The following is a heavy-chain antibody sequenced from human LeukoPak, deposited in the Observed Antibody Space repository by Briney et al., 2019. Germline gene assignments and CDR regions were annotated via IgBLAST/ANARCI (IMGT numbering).Heavy chain of an antibody. D-gene: IGHD6-19*01. Sequence: PSETLSLTCTVSGGSISSYYWSWIRQPPGKGLEWIACIYNSGNIIYNPSLKSRVTISVDTSNNQFSLKLSSVTAADTAFYYCARGSGWFIYWGQGTLVTVSS. V-gene: IGHV4-59*01. CDR2: IYNSGNI. CDR1: GGSISSYY. J-gene: IGHJ4*02. CDR3: ARGSGWFIY.